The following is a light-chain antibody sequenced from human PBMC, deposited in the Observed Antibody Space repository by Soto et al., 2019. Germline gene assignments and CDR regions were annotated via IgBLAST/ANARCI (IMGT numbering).Light chain of an antibody. CDR1: QSVSTSD. CDR3: QQYGSSLLT. J-gene: IGKJ1*01. Sequence: EIVLTQSPGTLSLSPGERATLSCRASQSVSTSDFAWYQQKPGQAPRLLMYGASHRASGIPDRFSGSGSGTDFTLTISRLEPEDFAVYYCQQYGSSLLTFGQGTKVDIK. V-gene: IGKV3-20*01. CDR2: GAS.